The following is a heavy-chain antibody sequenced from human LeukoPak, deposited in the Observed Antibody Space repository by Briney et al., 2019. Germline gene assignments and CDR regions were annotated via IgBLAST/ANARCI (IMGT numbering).Heavy chain of an antibody. J-gene: IGHJ3*01. Sequence: GGSLRLSCAASGFTFSSYSMNWVRQAPGKGLEWLGFIRSTIYGGTTDYAASVKGRFTISRDDSKSIAYLQMNSLKTEDTAMYYCTRDYPASFDVWGQGTLVTVSS. CDR3: TRDYPASFDV. V-gene: IGHV3-49*04. CDR2: IRSTIYGGTT. CDR1: GFTFSSYS.